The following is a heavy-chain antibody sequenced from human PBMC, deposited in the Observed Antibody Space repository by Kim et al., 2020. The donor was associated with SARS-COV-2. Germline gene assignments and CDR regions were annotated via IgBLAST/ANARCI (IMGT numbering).Heavy chain of an antibody. D-gene: IGHD1-26*01. V-gene: IGHV1-3*01. Sequence: SQKFQGRVTITRDTSASTAYMELSSLRSEDTAVYYCVSRGNSGSPVAFDIWGQGTMVTVSS. J-gene: IGHJ3*02. CDR3: VSRGNSGSPVAFDI.